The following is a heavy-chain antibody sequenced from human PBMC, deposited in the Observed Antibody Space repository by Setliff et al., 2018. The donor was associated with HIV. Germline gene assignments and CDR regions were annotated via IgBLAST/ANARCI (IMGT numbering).Heavy chain of an antibody. CDR3: ARGGWSGGGPLHYSYYYLDV. V-gene: IGHV1-69*13. CDR2: IIPKSNTP. J-gene: IGHJ6*02. D-gene: IGHD2-15*01. CDR1: GDTFSTFA. Sequence: ASVKVSCKASGDTFSTFAIIWVRQAPGQGLEWMGGIIPKSNTPDYAQIFKGRLTITADESTSTAYMGLSSLTSEDTAVYYCARGGWSGGGPLHYSYYYLDVWGQGTAVTVSS.